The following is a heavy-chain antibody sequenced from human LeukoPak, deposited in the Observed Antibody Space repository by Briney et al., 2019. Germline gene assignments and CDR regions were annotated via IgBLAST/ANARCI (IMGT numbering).Heavy chain of an antibody. CDR1: NFTVSSTF. CDR3: AAGVSDKHAFDI. J-gene: IGHJ3*02. Sequence: PGGSLRLSCAASNFTVSSTFMTWVRQTPGKGLDWVSLIYGAGNIYYADSVKGRFRMSRDISTNTVPLEMNSLRTEDTAVYYCAAGVSDKHAFDIWGHGTEVIVSS. V-gene: IGHV3-53*01. CDR2: IYGAGNI.